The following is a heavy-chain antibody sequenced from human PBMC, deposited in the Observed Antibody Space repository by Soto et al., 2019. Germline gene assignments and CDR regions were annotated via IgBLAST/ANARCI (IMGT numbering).Heavy chain of an antibody. CDR3: ARLGGYYQAFDQ. CDR2: IYYTGTT. Sequence: FETQCLSWSVVGSPSSGYYGGWFRMPPGQGLQWVGYIYYTGTTSYNPSLKGRVTVSLDTSKKQFSLKLRSVTAADTAVYFCARLGGYYQAFDQWGQGALVTVSS. J-gene: IGHJ4*01. CDR1: GSPSSGYY. D-gene: IGHD3-22*01. V-gene: IGHV4-59*08.